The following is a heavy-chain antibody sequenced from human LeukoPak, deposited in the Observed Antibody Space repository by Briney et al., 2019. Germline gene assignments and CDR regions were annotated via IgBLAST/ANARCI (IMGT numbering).Heavy chain of an antibody. CDR2: IYYSGST. CDR3: ARGRRGSLPDY. CDR1: GGSISSYY. Sequence: SETLSLTCTVSGGSISSYYWSWIRQPPGKGLEWIGYIYYSGSTNYNPSLKSRVTISVDTSKNQASLKLSSVTAADTAVYYCARGRRGSLPDYWGQGTLVTVSS. J-gene: IGHJ4*02. D-gene: IGHD3-10*01. V-gene: IGHV4-59*01.